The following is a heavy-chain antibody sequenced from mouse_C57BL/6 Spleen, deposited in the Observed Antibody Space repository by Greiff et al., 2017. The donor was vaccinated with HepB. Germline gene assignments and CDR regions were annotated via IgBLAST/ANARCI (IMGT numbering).Heavy chain of an antibody. D-gene: IGHD2-4*01. CDR2: IDPSDSYT. V-gene: IGHV1-69*01. CDR1: GYTFTSYW. CDR3: VYYDYDGVDY. J-gene: IGHJ2*01. Sequence: QVQLQQPGAELVMPGASVKLSCKASGYTFTSYWMHWVKQRPGQGLEWIGEIDPSDSYTNYNQKFKGKSTLTVDKSSSTAYMQLSSLTSEDSAVYYCVYYDYDGVDYWGQGTTLTVSS.